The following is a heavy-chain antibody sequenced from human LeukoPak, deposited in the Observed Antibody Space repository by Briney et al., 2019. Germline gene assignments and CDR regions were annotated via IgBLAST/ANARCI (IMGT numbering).Heavy chain of an antibody. CDR1: GYSISSGYY. V-gene: IGHV4-61*01. Sequence: SETLSLTCTVSGYSISSGYYWGWIRQPPVKGLEWIGYIYYSGSTNYNPSLKSRVTISVDTSKNQFSLKLSSVTPADTAVYYCARDLYNWLDPWGQGTLVTVSS. CDR3: ARDLYNWLDP. J-gene: IGHJ5*02. CDR2: IYYSGST.